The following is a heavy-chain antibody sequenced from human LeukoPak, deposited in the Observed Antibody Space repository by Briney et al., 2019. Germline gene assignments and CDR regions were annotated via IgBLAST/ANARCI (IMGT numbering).Heavy chain of an antibody. CDR3: ARDNPDYDLSGYGVFDF. CDR1: GGSIISYY. Sequence: PSETLSLTCTVSGGSIISYYWSWIRQPAGKGLEWIGRIYTSGSTNYNPSLKSRVTMSVDTSKNQFSLKLNSVTAADTAVYYCARDNPDYDLSGYGVFDFWGQGILVTVSS. J-gene: IGHJ4*02. CDR2: IYTSGST. D-gene: IGHD3-22*01. V-gene: IGHV4-4*07.